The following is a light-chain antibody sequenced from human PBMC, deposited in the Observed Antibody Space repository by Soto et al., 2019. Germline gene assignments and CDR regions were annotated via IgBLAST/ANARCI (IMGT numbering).Light chain of an antibody. CDR3: QPYDNLPPKT. J-gene: IGKJ4*01. Sequence: DIQMTQSPSSLSASVGDRVTITCQASQDISNYLNWYQQKPGKAPKLLIYDASNLETGVPSRFSGSGSGTDFTFTISSLQPEDIATYYCQPYDNLPPKTFGGGTKVEIK. V-gene: IGKV1-33*01. CDR2: DAS. CDR1: QDISNY.